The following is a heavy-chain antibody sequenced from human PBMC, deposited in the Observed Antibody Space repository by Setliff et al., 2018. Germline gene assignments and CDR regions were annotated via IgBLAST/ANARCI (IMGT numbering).Heavy chain of an antibody. J-gene: IGHJ5*02. Sequence: SETLSLTCAAYGDSFSGYFWTWIRQPPGKGLEWIGDIDQSGSTNYNPSLKSRLTISVDTSKNQFSLSLSSVTAADTAVYYCAGGAFGSRWYVRPWFDPWGQGTLVTVS. D-gene: IGHD6-13*01. V-gene: IGHV4-34*01. CDR3: AGGAFGSRWYVRPWFDP. CDR2: IDQSGST. CDR1: GDSFSGYF.